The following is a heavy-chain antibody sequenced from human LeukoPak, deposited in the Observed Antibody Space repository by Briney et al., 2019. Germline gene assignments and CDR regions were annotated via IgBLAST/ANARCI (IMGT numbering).Heavy chain of an antibody. D-gene: IGHD5-24*01. J-gene: IGHJ3*02. CDR2: FDPESGET. CDR1: GYSLTELS. CDR3: ATDQGDSDNYLKDAFDI. Sequence: ASVKVSCTVSGYSLTELSIHWVRQAPGKGLEWMGGFDPESGETIYAQTFQGRVTMTEDTSTDTAYMELTSLRSEDTALYYCATDQGDSDNYLKDAFDIWGQGTLVTVSS. V-gene: IGHV1-24*01.